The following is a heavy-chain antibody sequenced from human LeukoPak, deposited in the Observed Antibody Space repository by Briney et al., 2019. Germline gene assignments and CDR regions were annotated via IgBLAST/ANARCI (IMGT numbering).Heavy chain of an antibody. V-gene: IGHV1-2*02. D-gene: IGHD3-10*01. CDR2: ISPNSGGT. J-gene: IGHJ4*02. CDR3: ARGYYGSGSPDN. CDR1: GYTFTGYY. Sequence: ASVKVSCKASGYTFTGYYIHWVRQAPGQGLEWMGWISPNSGGTNYAQKFQGRVTVTRDTSISTTYMELSRLRSDDTAIYYCARGYYGSGSPDNWGQGTLVTVSS.